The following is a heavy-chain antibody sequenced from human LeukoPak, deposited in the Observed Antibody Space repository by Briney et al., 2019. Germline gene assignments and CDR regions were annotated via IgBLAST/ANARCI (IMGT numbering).Heavy chain of an antibody. CDR2: ISSSSSTI. V-gene: IGHV3-48*01. D-gene: IGHD3-9*01. J-gene: IGHJ6*02. CDR3: ARIGHYDILTGYSTYYGMDV. Sequence: GGSLRLSCAASGFTFSSYAMNWVRQAPGKGLEWVSYISSSSSTIYYADSVKGRFTISRDNAKNSLYLQMNSLRAEDTAVYYCARIGHYDILTGYSTYYGMDVWGQGTTVTVSS. CDR1: GFTFSSYA.